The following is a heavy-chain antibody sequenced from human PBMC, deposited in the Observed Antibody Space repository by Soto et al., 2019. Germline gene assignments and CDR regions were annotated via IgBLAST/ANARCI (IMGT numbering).Heavy chain of an antibody. CDR2: IFDSGST. D-gene: IGHD4-17*01. CDR3: AREIIPLTTDWYVDL. CDR1: GGSISGGVYY. J-gene: IGHJ2*01. V-gene: IGHV4-30-4*01. Sequence: QVQLQESGPGLVKPSQTLSLTCTVSGGSISGGVYYWSWIRQPPGKGLEWIGYIFDSGSTYYNPSLKSRVTISVDTFKNQFSLRLSSVTAGDTAVYYCAREIIPLTTDWYVDLWGRGTLVTVSS.